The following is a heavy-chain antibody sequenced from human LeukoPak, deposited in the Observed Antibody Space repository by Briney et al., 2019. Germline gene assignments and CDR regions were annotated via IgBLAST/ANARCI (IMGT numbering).Heavy chain of an antibody. Sequence: RGSLRLSCAASGFTVSSNYMSWVRQAPGKGLEWVSVIYSGGSTYYADSVKGRFTISRDNSKNTLYLQMNSLRAEDTAVYYCARSVTTRYYFDCWGQGTLVTVSS. D-gene: IGHD4-17*01. V-gene: IGHV3-66*01. CDR3: ARSVTTRYYFDC. J-gene: IGHJ4*02. CDR2: IYSGGST. CDR1: GFTVSSNY.